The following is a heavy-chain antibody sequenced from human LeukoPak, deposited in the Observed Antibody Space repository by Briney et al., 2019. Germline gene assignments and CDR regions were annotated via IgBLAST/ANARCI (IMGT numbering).Heavy chain of an antibody. CDR3: ARGRGRWLQLNY. CDR1: GYTFTSYD. Sequence: EASVKVSFKASGYTFTSYDINWVRQATGQGLEWMGWMNPNSGNTGYAQKFQGRVTMTRNTSISTAYMELSSLRSEDTAVYYCARGRGRWLQLNYWGQGTLVTVSS. J-gene: IGHJ4*02. D-gene: IGHD5-24*01. CDR2: MNPNSGNT. V-gene: IGHV1-8*01.